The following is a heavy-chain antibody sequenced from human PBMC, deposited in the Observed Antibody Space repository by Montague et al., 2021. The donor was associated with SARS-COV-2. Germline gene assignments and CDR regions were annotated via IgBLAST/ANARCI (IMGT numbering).Heavy chain of an antibody. CDR1: GFTFSSHA. Sequence: SRRLSCAASGFTFSSHAMHWVRQAPGKGLEWVAVISYDGFNKYYADSVKGRFTISRDNSKNTLSLQMNSLRTEDTAVYYCARGGGYRDAFDIWGQGTIVTVSS. D-gene: IGHD5-18*01. CDR3: ARGGGYRDAFDI. CDR2: ISYDGFNK. J-gene: IGHJ3*02. V-gene: IGHV3-30*04.